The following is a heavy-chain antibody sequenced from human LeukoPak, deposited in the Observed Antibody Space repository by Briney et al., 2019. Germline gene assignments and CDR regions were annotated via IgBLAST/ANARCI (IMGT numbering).Heavy chain of an antibody. D-gene: IGHD2-15*01. V-gene: IGHV1-2*02. CDR3: TREGRVGVPFDY. CDR2: INPNACDT. Sequence: RASVTVSCKSSGYTFTDSYMHWVRQAPGQGLEWIGWINPNACDTTYAQGFHGRVTMTRDTSISTVYMELNSLKLDDTAVYYCTREGRVGVPFDYWGQGTLVTVSS. J-gene: IGHJ4*02. CDR1: GYTFTDSY.